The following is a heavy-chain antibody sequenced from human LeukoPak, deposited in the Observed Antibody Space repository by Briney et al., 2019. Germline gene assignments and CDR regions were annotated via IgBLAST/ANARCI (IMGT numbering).Heavy chain of an antibody. D-gene: IGHD3-22*01. CDR2: IYYSGST. CDR1: GGSISSSSYY. V-gene: IGHV4-39*01. CDR3: ATPDSSGNYYLS. Sequence: SETLSLTCTVSGGSISSSSYYWGWIRQPPGKGLEWIGNIYYSGSTYYNPSLKSRVTISVDTSKNQFSLKLSSVTAADTAVYYCATPDSSGNYYLSWGQGTLVTVSS. J-gene: IGHJ5*02.